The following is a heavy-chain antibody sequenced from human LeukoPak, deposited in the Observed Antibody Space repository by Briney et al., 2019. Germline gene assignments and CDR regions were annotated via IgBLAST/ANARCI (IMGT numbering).Heavy chain of an antibody. Sequence: GGSLRLSCAASGFTFSDYYMSWIRQAPGKGLEWVSYISSSGSTIYYADSVKGRFTISRDNAKNSLYLRMNSLRAEDTAVYYCAKDGYGAMVTTPYKWGQGTLVTVSS. V-gene: IGHV3-11*04. CDR2: ISSSGSTI. CDR1: GFTFSDYY. J-gene: IGHJ4*02. CDR3: AKDGYGAMVTTPYK. D-gene: IGHD5-18*01.